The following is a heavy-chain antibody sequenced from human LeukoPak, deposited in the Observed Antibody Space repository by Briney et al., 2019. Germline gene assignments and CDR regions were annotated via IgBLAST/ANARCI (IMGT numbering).Heavy chain of an antibody. CDR1: GYTFTGYY. J-gene: IGHJ5*02. Sequence: ASVKVSCKASGYTFTGYYMHWVRQAPGQGLEWMGWINPNSGGTNYAQKFQGRVTMTRDTSASTAYMELTGLRSEDMAVYYCARGRDGYIPYNWFDPWGQGTLVTVSS. V-gene: IGHV1-2*02. CDR3: ARGRDGYIPYNWFDP. CDR2: INPNSGGT. D-gene: IGHD5-24*01.